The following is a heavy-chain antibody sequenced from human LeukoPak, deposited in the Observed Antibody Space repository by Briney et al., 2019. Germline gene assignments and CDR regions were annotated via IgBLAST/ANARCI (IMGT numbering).Heavy chain of an antibody. CDR3: ARGQQLADYYYGMDV. D-gene: IGHD6-13*01. CDR2: INPNSGGT. J-gene: IGHJ6*04. Sequence: ASVKVSCKASGYTFTGYYMHWVRQAPGQGLEWMGWINPNSGGTNYAQKFQGWVTMTRDTFISTAYMELSRLRSDDTAVYYCARGQQLADYYYGMDVWGKGTTVTVSS. CDR1: GYTFTGYY. V-gene: IGHV1-2*04.